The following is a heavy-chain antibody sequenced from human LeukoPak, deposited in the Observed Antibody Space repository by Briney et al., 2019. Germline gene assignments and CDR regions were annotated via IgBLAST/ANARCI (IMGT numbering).Heavy chain of an antibody. CDR1: GGSISSYY. J-gene: IGHJ4*02. CDR3: ARGNIAAAVN. D-gene: IGHD6-13*01. V-gene: IGHV4-59*01. CDR2: IYYSGST. Sequence: SETLSLTCTVSGGSISSYYWSWIRQPPGKGLEWIGCIYYSGSTNYNPSLESRVTISVDTSKNQFSLKLSSVTAADTAVYYCARGNIAAAVNWGQGTLVTVSS.